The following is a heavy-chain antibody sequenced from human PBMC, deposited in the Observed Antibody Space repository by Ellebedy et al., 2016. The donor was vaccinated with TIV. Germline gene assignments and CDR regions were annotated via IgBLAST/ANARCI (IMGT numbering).Heavy chain of an antibody. J-gene: IGHJ6*03. CDR1: GGIFSSYA. D-gene: IGHD2-2*01. CDR3: ARDRLSEVLNGGLGVNQLLAPYYMDV. V-gene: IGHV1-69*13. Sequence: SVKVSXXASGGIFSSYAISWVRQAPGQGLEWMGGIIPIFGSANYAQKFQGRVTIIADESTSTAYMELSSLRSEDTAVYYCARDRLSEVLNGGLGVNQLLAPYYMDVWGKGTTVTVSS. CDR2: IIPIFGSA.